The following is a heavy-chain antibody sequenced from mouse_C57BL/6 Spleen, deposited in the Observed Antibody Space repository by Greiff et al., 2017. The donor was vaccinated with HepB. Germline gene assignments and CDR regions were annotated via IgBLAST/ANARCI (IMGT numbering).Heavy chain of an antibody. Sequence: VQLQESGAELVRPGTSVKVSCKASGYAFTNYLIEWVKQRPGQGLEWIGVINPGSGGTNYNEKFKGKATLTADKSSSTAYMQLSSLTSEDSAVYFCAREDFTTWGQGTLVTVSA. V-gene: IGHV1-54*01. CDR1: GYAFTNYL. CDR2: INPGSGGT. CDR3: AREDFTT. J-gene: IGHJ3*01. D-gene: IGHD1-1*01.